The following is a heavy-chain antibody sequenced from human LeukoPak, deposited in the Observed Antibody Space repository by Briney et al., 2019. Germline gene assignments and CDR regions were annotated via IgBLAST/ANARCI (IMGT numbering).Heavy chain of an antibody. CDR3: ARSDSSSWYVRGYYFDY. D-gene: IGHD6-13*01. Sequence: PGGSLRLSCAASGFTFSSYGMHWVRQAPGKGLEWVAFIRYDGSNKYYADSVKGRFTISRDNSKNTLYLQMNSLRAEDTAVYYCARSDSSSWYVRGYYFDYWGQGTLVTVSS. V-gene: IGHV3-30*02. J-gene: IGHJ4*02. CDR2: IRYDGSNK. CDR1: GFTFSSYG.